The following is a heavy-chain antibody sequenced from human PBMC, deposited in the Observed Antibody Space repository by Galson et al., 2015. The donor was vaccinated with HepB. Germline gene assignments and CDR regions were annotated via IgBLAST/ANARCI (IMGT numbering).Heavy chain of an antibody. D-gene: IGHD6-6*01. V-gene: IGHV4-59*01. CDR3: ASTSRTRFFQH. CDR1: GDSIRSYY. Sequence: ETLSLTCTVSGDSIRSYYWSWIRRPPGKELEWIGHIYHSGSTNYNPTHKSRVTISVDTSNNQFSLKLDSVSAADTAVYYCASTSRTRFFQHWGQGTLVTVSS. J-gene: IGHJ1*01. CDR2: IYHSGST.